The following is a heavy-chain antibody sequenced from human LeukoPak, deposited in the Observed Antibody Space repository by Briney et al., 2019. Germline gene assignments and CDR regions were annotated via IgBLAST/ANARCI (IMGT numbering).Heavy chain of an antibody. J-gene: IGHJ4*02. CDR3: ARDPPTGDILTGDYFDY. CDR2: ISAYNGNT. Sequence: ASVKVSCKASGYTFTSYGISWVRQAPGQGLEWMGWISAYNGNTNYAQKLQGRVTMTTDTSTSTAYMELRSLRFDDTAVYYCARDPPTGDILTGDYFDYWGQGTLVTVSS. D-gene: IGHD3-9*01. CDR1: GYTFTSYG. V-gene: IGHV1-18*01.